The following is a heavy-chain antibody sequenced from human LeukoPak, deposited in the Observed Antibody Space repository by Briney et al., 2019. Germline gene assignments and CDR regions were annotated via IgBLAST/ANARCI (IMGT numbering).Heavy chain of an antibody. D-gene: IGHD3-9*01. V-gene: IGHV1-18*01. CDR1: GYTFTNFG. CDR2: ISTYNGYT. J-gene: IGHJ4*02. CDR3: ARDRASASFYDILTGYYTIFDY. Sequence: ASVKVSCKASGYTFTNFGISWVRQAPGQGLEWMGWISTYNGYTNYAQRLQGRVSMTTDTSTSTAYMELKSLRSDDTAVYYCARDRASASFYDILTGYYTIFDYWGQGTLVTVSS.